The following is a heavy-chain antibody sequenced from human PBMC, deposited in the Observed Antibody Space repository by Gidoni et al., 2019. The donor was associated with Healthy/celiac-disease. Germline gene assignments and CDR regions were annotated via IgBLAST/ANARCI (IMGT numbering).Heavy chain of an antibody. J-gene: IGHJ6*02. Sequence: EVQLVESGGGLVKPGGSLRLSCAASGFTFSSYSMNWVRQAPGKGLEWVSSISSSSIYIYYADSVNGRFTISRDNAKNSLYLQMNSLRAEDTAVYYCARDKQLLGLSYGMDVWGQGTTVTVSS. V-gene: IGHV3-21*01. CDR1: GFTFSSYS. CDR3: ARDKQLLGLSYGMDV. CDR2: ISSSSIYI. D-gene: IGHD6-19*01.